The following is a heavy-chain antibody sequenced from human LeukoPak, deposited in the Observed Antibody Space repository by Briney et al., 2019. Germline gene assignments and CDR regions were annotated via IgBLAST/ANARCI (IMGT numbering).Heavy chain of an antibody. CDR3: ARDIVVVPAAPGAFDI. CDR1: GGTFSSYA. D-gene: IGHD2-2*01. CDR2: IIPIFGTA. Sequence: ASVKVSCKASGGTFSSYAISWVRQAPGQGLEWMGGIIPIFGTANYAQKFQGRVTITADETTSTAYMELSSLRSEDTAVYYCARDIVVVPAAPGAFDIWGQGTMVTVSS. J-gene: IGHJ3*02. V-gene: IGHV1-69*13.